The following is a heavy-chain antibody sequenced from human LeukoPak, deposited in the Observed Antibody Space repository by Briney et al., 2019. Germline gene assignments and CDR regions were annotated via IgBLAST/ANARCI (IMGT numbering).Heavy chain of an antibody. Sequence: GGSLRLSCGGSGFTFNSYSLNLVRQAPGKGLEGVSYISSDSTTTYYADSVKGRFTISRDTAKNSLYLQMNSLRAEDTAIYYCASLCSGGTCFTPYWGQGTLVTVSS. CDR1: GFTFNSYS. D-gene: IGHD2-15*01. CDR2: ISSDSTTT. J-gene: IGHJ4*02. V-gene: IGHV3-48*01. CDR3: ASLCSGGTCFTPY.